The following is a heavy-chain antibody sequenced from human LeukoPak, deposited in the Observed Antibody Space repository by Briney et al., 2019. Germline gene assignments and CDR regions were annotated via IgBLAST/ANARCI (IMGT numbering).Heavy chain of an antibody. D-gene: IGHD1-26*01. J-gene: IGHJ4*02. CDR1: GFTFDDYG. CDR3: ARDAGEAIVGAHFDY. V-gene: IGHV3-20*04. Sequence: GGSLRLSCAASGFTFDDYGMSWGRQAPGEGLEWGSGINWNGGSTGYADSVKGRFTISRDNAKNSLYLQMNSLRAEDTALYYCARDAGEAIVGAHFDYWGQGTLVTVSS. CDR2: INWNGGST.